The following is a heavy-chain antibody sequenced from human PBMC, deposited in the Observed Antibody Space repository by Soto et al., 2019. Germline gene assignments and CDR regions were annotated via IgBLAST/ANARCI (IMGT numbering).Heavy chain of an antibody. CDR2: ISSSSSTI. Sequence: EVQLVESGGGLVQPGGSLRLSCAASGFTFSSYSMNWVRQAPGKGLEWVSYISSSSSTIYYADSVKGRFTISRDNAKNSLYLQMNSLRAEETAVYYCAKEGYSVYYYYMDVWGKGTTVTVSS. CDR1: GFTFSSYS. V-gene: IGHV3-48*01. D-gene: IGHD5-18*01. J-gene: IGHJ6*03. CDR3: AKEGYSVYYYYMDV.